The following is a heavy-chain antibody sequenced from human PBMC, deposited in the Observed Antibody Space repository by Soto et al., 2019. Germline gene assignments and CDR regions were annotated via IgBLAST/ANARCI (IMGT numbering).Heavy chain of an antibody. Sequence: QVQLVQSGAEVKKPESSVKVSCKAPGGTFSTYAISWVRQAPGQGLEWMGGIIPMFGTANYAQRFQDRVTITADESTNTGYMELSSLRSEDTAVYFCASGIQLWLRRINNGYSGWGQGTLVPVS. D-gene: IGHD5-18*01. CDR2: IIPMFGTA. CDR1: GGTFSTYA. CDR3: ASGIQLWLRRINNGYSG. J-gene: IGHJ4*02. V-gene: IGHV1-69*12.